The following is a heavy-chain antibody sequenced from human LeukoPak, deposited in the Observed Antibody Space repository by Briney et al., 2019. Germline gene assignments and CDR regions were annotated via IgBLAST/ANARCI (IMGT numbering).Heavy chain of an antibody. Sequence: GGSLRLSCAASGFTVSSNYMSWVRQAPGKGLEWVSVIYSGGSTYYADSVKGRFTISRDNSKNTLYLQMNSLRAEDTAVYYCAVHNGITMVRGASFDYWGQGTLVTVSS. CDR3: AVHNGITMVRGASFDY. D-gene: IGHD3-10*01. CDR2: IYSGGST. V-gene: IGHV3-66*04. CDR1: GFTVSSNY. J-gene: IGHJ4*02.